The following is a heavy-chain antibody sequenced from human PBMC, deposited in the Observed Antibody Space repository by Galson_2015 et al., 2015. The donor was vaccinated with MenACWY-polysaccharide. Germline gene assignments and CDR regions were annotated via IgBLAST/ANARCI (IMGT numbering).Heavy chain of an antibody. V-gene: IGHV3-7*01. D-gene: IGHD3-16*01. CDR2: IKEDGSDK. J-gene: IGHJ4*02. CDR1: ALTFSSYW. CDR3: ARRRGGLGNYFDY. Sequence: SLRLSCAASALTFSSYWMSWVRQAPGKGLEWVANIKEDGSDKYYVDSVKGRFTISRDNAKNSLYLQMNSLRAEDTAVYYCARRRGGLGNYFDYWGQGTLVTVSS.